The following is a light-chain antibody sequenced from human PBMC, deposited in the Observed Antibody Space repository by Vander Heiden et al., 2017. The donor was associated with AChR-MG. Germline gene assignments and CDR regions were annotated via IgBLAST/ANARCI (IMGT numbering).Light chain of an antibody. CDR1: QSINNH. CDR2: AAF. V-gene: IGKV1-39*01. Sequence: DIQMTQSPSSLSASVGDRVNITCRASQSINNHLNWYQQKPGNAPKSLIYAAFSLQNGVPSRFSGSGSGRDFTLTISSLQPEDFATYYCQQSYSSSCTFGQGTKVEIK. J-gene: IGKJ1*01. CDR3: QQSYSSSCT.